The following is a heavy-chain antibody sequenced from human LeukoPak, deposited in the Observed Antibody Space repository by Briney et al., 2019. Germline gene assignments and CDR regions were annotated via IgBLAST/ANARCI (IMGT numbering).Heavy chain of an antibody. CDR1: GFTFSNYW. Sequence: PGGSLRLSCATSGFTFSNYWMHWVRQAPGKGLVWVSHINGDGSRTNYADSVKGRFTISRDNAKNTLYLQMNSLRAEDTALYYCARGGVDTATLGEYYFDYWGQGTLVTVSS. V-gene: IGHV3-74*01. CDR2: INGDGSRT. CDR3: ARGGVDTATLGEYYFDY. J-gene: IGHJ4*02. D-gene: IGHD5-18*01.